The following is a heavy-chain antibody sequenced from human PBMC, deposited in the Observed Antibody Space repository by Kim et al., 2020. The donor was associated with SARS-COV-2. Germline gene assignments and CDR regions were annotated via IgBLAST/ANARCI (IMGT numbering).Heavy chain of an antibody. CDR3: ARVGPERGQQLVLNNWFDP. Sequence: SETLSLTCAVYGGSFSGYYWSWIRQPPGKGLEWIGEINHSGSTNYNPSLKSRVTISVDTSKNQFSLKLSSVTAADTAVYYCARVGPERGQQLVLNNWFDPWGQGTLVTVSS. J-gene: IGHJ5*02. CDR2: INHSGST. CDR1: GGSFSGYY. D-gene: IGHD6-13*01. V-gene: IGHV4-34*01.